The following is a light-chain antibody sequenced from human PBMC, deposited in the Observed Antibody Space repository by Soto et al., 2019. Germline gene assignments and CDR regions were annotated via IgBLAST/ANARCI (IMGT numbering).Light chain of an antibody. CDR2: KAS. J-gene: IGKJ1*01. Sequence: DIQMTQSPSTLSASVGDRVTITCRASQSISSWLARYQQKPGKAPKLLIYKASSLESGVPSRFSGSGSGTEFTLTISSLQPDDFATYYCQQYNSWTFGQGTKV. CDR1: QSISSW. V-gene: IGKV1-5*03. CDR3: QQYNSWT.